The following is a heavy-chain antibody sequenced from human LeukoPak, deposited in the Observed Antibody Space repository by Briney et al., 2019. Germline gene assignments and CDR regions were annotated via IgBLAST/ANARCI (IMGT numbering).Heavy chain of an antibody. V-gene: IGHV4-34*01. CDR1: GGSISSYY. Sequence: PSETLSLTCTVSGGSISSYYWSWLRQPPGKGLEWIGEINHSGSTNYNPSLKSRVTISVDTSKNQFSLKLSSVTAADTAVYYCARAGYSSSTLDYWGQGTLVTVSS. CDR2: INHSGST. J-gene: IGHJ4*02. D-gene: IGHD6-13*01. CDR3: ARAGYSSSTLDY.